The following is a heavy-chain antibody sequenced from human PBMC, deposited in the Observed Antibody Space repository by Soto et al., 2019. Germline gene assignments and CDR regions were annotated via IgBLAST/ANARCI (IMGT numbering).Heavy chain of an antibody. Sequence: EVQLVESGGGLVQPGGSLRLSCAASGFTLNTHWMHWVRQGPGKGLTWVSRIRNDGSSADYADSVKGRFTISRDNAKNAVYLEMNSLRAEDTAVYYCARVYYTSGFYYYGMDVWGQGTTVTVSS. D-gene: IGHD3-3*01. CDR1: GFTLNTHW. CDR3: ARVYYTSGFYYYGMDV. J-gene: IGHJ6*02. V-gene: IGHV3-74*01. CDR2: IRNDGSSA.